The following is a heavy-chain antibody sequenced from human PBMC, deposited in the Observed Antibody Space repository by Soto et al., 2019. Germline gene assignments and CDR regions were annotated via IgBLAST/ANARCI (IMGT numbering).Heavy chain of an antibody. D-gene: IGHD6-25*01. CDR3: ARDHGAAKPYFDY. CDR2: IYYSGST. V-gene: IGHV4-31*03. CDR1: GGSISSGGYY. Sequence: TLSLTCTVSGGSISSGGYYWSWIRQHPGKGLEWIGYIYYSGSTYYNPSLKSRVTISVDTSKNQFSLKLSSVTAADTAVYYCARDHGAAKPYFDYWGQGTLVTVSS. J-gene: IGHJ4*02.